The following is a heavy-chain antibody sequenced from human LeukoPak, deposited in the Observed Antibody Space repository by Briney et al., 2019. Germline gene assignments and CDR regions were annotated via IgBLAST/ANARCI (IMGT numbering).Heavy chain of an antibody. CDR3: ARDGIRYGSGSYCMATDY. CDR1: GGTFSSYA. J-gene: IGHJ4*02. D-gene: IGHD3-10*01. V-gene: IGHV1-69*13. Sequence: EASVKVSCKASGGTFSSYAISWVRQAPGQGREWMGGIIPIFGTANYAQKFQGRVTITADESTSTAYMELSSLRSEDTAVYYCARDGIRYGSGSYCMATDYWGQGTLVTVSP. CDR2: IIPIFGTA.